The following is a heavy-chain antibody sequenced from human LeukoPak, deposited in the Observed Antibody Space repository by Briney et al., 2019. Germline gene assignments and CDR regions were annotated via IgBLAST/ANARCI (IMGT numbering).Heavy chain of an antibody. CDR1: DDSFSNFY. Sequence: SETLSLTCGVYDDSFSNFYWRGLREPPGEGVEWGGEINHSGMTNYNPYLKRRVSISLDTSKKQFSLKLTSVTAADTAVYYCARLGRTAGIYYFDYWGQGTLVTVSS. D-gene: IGHD6-13*01. CDR2: INHSGMT. V-gene: IGHV4-34*01. J-gene: IGHJ4*02. CDR3: ARLGRTAGIYYFDY.